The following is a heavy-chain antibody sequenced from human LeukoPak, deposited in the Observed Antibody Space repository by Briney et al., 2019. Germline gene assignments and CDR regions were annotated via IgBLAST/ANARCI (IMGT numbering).Heavy chain of an antibody. J-gene: IGHJ4*02. Sequence: SETLSLTCTVSGGSVSSGSYYWSWIRQPPGKGLEWIGYIYYSGSTNYNPSLKSRVTISVDTSKNQFSLKLSSVTAADTAVYYCARAPRVSGELFSGIDYWGQGTLVTVSS. CDR2: IYYSGST. CDR1: GGSVSSGSYY. D-gene: IGHD3-10*01. CDR3: ARAPRVSGELFSGIDY. V-gene: IGHV4-61*01.